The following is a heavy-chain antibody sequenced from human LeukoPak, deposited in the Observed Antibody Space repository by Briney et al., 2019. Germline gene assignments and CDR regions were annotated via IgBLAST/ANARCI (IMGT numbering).Heavy chain of an antibody. D-gene: IGHD2-21*02. CDR2: IYYSGST. CDR1: GDSISSNSYY. V-gene: IGHV4-39*01. J-gene: IGHJ1*01. Sequence: ASETLSLTCTVSGDSISSNSYYWGWIRQPPAKGLEWIGSIYYSGSTNYNPSLKSRVTISVDTSKNQFSLKLSSVTAADTAVYYCARQPLGFCGGDCYSGYFQHWGQGTLVTVSS. CDR3: ARQPLGFCGGDCYSGYFQH.